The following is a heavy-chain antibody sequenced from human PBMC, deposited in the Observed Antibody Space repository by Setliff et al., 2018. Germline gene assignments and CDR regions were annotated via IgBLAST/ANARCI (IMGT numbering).Heavy chain of an antibody. D-gene: IGHD3-9*01. CDR3: ARTLYDYDIMTGPGYYFDY. Sequence: SETLSLTCTVSGGSISSSSYYWGWIRQPPGKGLEWIGSIYYSGSTYYNPSLKSRVTISVDTSKNQFSLKLSSVTAADTAVYYCARTLYDYDIMTGPGYYFDYWGQGTLVTVSS. CDR2: IYYSGST. CDR1: GGSISSSSYY. J-gene: IGHJ4*02. V-gene: IGHV4-39*07.